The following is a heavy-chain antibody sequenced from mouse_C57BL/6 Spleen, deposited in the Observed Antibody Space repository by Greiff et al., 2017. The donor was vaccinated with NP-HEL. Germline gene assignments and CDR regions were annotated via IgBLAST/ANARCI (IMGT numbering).Heavy chain of an antibody. CDR1: GYTFTDYY. V-gene: IGHV1-26*01. CDR3: GRMGIYYDYGRGVAY. D-gene: IGHD2-4*01. CDR2: INPNNGGT. J-gene: IGHJ3*01. Sequence: EVQLQQSGPELVKPGASVKISCKASGYTFTDYYMNWVKQSHGKSLEWIGDINPNNGGTSYNQKFKGKATLTVDKSSSTAYMELRSLTSAASAVLFCGRMGIYYDYGRGVAYWGQGTLGNGSA.